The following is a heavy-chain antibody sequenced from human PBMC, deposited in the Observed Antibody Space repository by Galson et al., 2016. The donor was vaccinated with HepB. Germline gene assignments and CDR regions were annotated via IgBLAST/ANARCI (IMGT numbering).Heavy chain of an antibody. V-gene: IGHV3-49*04. Sequence: SLRLSCAASGFTFGDHAMSWVRQAPGKGLEWVGFIRSNPFGGTTEYAASVKGRFTISRDDSKSIAYLQMNSLKTEDTAVYYCTRGPPQYYFDSSGYYLFAVWGQGTLVTVSS. J-gene: IGHJ4*02. CDR2: IRSNPFGGTT. CDR1: GFTFGDHA. CDR3: TRGPPQYYFDSSGYYLFAV. D-gene: IGHD3-22*01.